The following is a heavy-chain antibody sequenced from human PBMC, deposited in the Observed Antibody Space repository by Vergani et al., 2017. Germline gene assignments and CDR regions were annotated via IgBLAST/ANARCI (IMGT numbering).Heavy chain of an antibody. J-gene: IGHJ6*03. CDR1: GGSISSSSYY. D-gene: IGHD1-26*01. Sequence: QLQLQESGPGLVKPSETLSLTCTVSGGSISSSSYYWGWIRQPPGKGLEWIGSIYYSGSTYYNPSLKSRVTISVDPSKNQFSLKLSSVTAADTAVYYCARHGRGGSYWEDYMDVWGKGTTVTVSS. CDR3: ARHGRGGSYWEDYMDV. V-gene: IGHV4-39*01. CDR2: IYYSGST.